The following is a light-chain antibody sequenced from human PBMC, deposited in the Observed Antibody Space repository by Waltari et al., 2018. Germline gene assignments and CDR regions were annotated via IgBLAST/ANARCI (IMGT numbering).Light chain of an antibody. CDR1: QRLTKGY. J-gene: IGKJ2*01. V-gene: IGKV3-20*01. Sequence: LLTQSPGTLSLSPGQSATLSCRARQRLTKGYLPWYQQKPGQAPGLRIYGASSRAAGIPDRFSGSGSGTDFTLTSSRLEPEDFAVYYCQEYGSSIMYTFGQGTKLEV. CDR3: QEYGSSIMYT. CDR2: GAS.